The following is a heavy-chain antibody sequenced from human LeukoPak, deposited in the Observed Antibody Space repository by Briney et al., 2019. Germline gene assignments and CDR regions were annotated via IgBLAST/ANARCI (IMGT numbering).Heavy chain of an antibody. J-gene: IGHJ4*02. Sequence: ASVKVSCKTSGYTFTNYDIHWVRQATGQGLELMGWLHPNSGNTGYAQSFQGRVTITRNTSINTAYMELNSLRTEDTAVYYCAKVFGRRVQLWSANFDSWGQGTLVTVSS. CDR3: AKVFGRRVQLWSANFDS. V-gene: IGHV1-8*03. CDR2: LHPNSGNT. D-gene: IGHD3-10*01. CDR1: GYTFTNYD.